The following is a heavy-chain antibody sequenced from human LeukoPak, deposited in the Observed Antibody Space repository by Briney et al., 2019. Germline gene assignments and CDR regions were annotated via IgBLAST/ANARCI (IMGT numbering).Heavy chain of an antibody. V-gene: IGHV1-3*01. J-gene: IGHJ3*02. Sequence: ASVEVSCKASGYTFTSYAMHWVRQAPGQRLEWMGWINAGNGNTKYSQKFQGRVTITRDTSASTAYMELSSLRSEDTAVYYCARDHGDSSGYYYSAFDIWGQGTMVTVSS. D-gene: IGHD3-22*01. CDR2: INAGNGNT. CDR3: ARDHGDSSGYYYSAFDI. CDR1: GYTFTSYA.